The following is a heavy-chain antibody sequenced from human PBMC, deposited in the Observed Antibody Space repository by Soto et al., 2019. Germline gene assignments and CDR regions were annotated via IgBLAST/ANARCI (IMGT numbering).Heavy chain of an antibody. Sequence: EMQLVESGGGLGQPGGSLRLSCAASDFSISTFWMHWVRQGPGKGLVWVSRINGDETTTEYADFVKGRFTVSRDNAKNTVYLQMNSLRAEDTALYYWARGYDFWSGYYRPHGLELCGQGTAVTVSS. CDR1: DFSISTFW. D-gene: IGHD3-3*01. J-gene: IGHJ6*02. CDR2: INGDETTT. V-gene: IGHV3-74*01. CDR3: ARGYDFWSGYYRPHGLEL.